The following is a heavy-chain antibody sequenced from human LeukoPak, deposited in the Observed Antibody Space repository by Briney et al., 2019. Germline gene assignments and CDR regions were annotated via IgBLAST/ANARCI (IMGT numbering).Heavy chain of an antibody. Sequence: ASVKVSCKASGYTFTTYYMHWVRQAPGQGLEWMGIINPSGGSTSYAQKFQGRVTMTRDMSTSTVYMELSSLRSEDTAVYYCARVGVGNSGAEYFQHWGQGTLVTVSS. J-gene: IGHJ1*01. CDR1: GYTFTTYY. D-gene: IGHD4-23*01. V-gene: IGHV1-46*01. CDR3: ARVGVGNSGAEYFQH. CDR2: INPSGGST.